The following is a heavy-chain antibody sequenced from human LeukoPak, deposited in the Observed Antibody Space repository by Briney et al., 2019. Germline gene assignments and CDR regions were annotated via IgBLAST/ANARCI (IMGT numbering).Heavy chain of an antibody. Sequence: PSETLSLTCTVSGGSISSYHWSWIRQPPGKGLEWIGYIYYSGSTNHNPSLKSRVTISVDTSKNQFSLKLSSVTAADTAVYYCARDLYYYGSGGIDCWGQGTLVTVSS. CDR1: GGSISSYH. CDR3: ARDLYYYGSGGIDC. V-gene: IGHV4-59*01. J-gene: IGHJ4*02. D-gene: IGHD3-10*01. CDR2: IYYSGST.